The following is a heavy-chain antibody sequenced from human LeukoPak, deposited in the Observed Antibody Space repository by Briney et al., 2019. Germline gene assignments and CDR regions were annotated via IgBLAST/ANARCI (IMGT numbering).Heavy chain of an antibody. Sequence: PSETLSLTCTVSGGSISSSSYYWGWIRQPPGKGLEWIGYIYYSGSTNYNPSLKSRVTISVDTSKNQFSLKLSSVTAADTAVYYCARARYFDWANWFDPWGQGTLVTVSS. CDR1: GGSISSSSYY. CDR2: IYYSGST. D-gene: IGHD3-9*01. J-gene: IGHJ5*02. CDR3: ARARYFDWANWFDP. V-gene: IGHV4-61*05.